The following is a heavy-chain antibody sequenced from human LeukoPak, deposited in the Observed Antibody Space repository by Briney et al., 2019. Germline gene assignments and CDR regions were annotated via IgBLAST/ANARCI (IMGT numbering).Heavy chain of an antibody. D-gene: IGHD6-13*01. CDR2: IYTSGST. J-gene: IGHJ3*02. Sequence: PSQTLSLTCTVSGGSISSGSYYWSWIRQPAGKGLEWIGRIYTSGSTNYNPSLKSRVTISVDTSKNQFSLKLSSVTAADTAVYYCARDLLKEVAAADAFDIWGQGTMVTVSS. CDR1: GGSISSGSYY. V-gene: IGHV4-61*02. CDR3: ARDLLKEVAAADAFDI.